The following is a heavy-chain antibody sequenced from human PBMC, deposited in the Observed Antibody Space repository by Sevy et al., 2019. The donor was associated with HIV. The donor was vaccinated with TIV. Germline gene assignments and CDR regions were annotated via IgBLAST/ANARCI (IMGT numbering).Heavy chain of an antibody. CDR3: VKDSIFYDSSSGYRPVYYYGMDV. V-gene: IGHV3-64D*09. J-gene: IGHJ6*02. CDR1: GFTFSGSA. D-gene: IGHD3-3*01. CDR2: ISSSGSGT. Sequence: GGSLRLSCSASGFTFSGSALHWVRQAPGKGLEYVSVISSSGSGTYYAESVKGRFTISRDNSKNTLYLQMRSLRTEDTAVYYCVKDSIFYDSSSGYRPVYYYGMDVWGQGTSVTVSS.